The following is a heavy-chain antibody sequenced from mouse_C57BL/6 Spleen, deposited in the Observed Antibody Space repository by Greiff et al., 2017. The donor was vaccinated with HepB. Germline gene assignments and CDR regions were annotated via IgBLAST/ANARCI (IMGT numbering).Heavy chain of an antibody. J-gene: IGHJ4*01. CDR2: IYPGSGST. Sequence: QVQLQQAGAELVKPGASVKMSCKASGYTFTSYWITWVKQRPGQGLEWIGDIYPGSGSTNYNEKFKSKATLTVDTSSSTAYMQLSSLTSEDSAVYHCARLGDYDGYAMDYWGQGTSVTVSS. CDR1: GYTFTSYW. D-gene: IGHD2-4*01. CDR3: ARLGDYDGYAMDY. V-gene: IGHV1-55*01.